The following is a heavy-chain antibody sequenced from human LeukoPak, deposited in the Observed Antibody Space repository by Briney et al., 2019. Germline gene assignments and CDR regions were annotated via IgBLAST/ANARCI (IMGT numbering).Heavy chain of an antibody. CDR3: ARGLSQQLTNWFDP. J-gene: IGHJ5*02. CDR1: GFTFSSYT. D-gene: IGHD6-13*01. V-gene: IGHV3-30-3*01. Sequence: GGSLRLSCAASGFTFSSYTMHWVRQAPGKGLEWVTTISYDGSNIYYADSAKGRFTVSRDNSKSTLFLQMNSLRAEDTAVYYCARGLSQQLTNWFDPWGQGTLVTVSS. CDR2: ISYDGSNI.